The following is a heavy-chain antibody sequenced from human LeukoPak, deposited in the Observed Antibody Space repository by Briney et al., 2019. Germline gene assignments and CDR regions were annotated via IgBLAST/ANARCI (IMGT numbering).Heavy chain of an antibody. Sequence: GGSLRLSCAASGFTFSSYSMNWVRQAPGKGLEWVSSISSSSSYIYYADSVKGRFTISRDNATNSLYLQMNSLRAEDTAVYYCAREQFDYGSATYSNGGYYYWGQGPLVTVSS. J-gene: IGHJ4*02. CDR1: GFTFSSYS. V-gene: IGHV3-21*01. D-gene: IGHD3-10*01. CDR2: ISSSSSYI. CDR3: AREQFDYGSATYSNGGYYY.